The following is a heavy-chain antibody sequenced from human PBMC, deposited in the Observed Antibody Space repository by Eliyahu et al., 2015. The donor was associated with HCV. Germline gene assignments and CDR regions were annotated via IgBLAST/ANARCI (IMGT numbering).Heavy chain of an antibody. CDR3: ARAPGAFDI. CDR1: GGSISXGGYY. Sequence: QVQLQESGPGLVKPSQTLSLTCXVXGGSISXGGYYWSWXRQHPGKGLEWIGYIYYSGSTYYNPSLKSRVTISVDTSKNQFSLKLSSVTAADTAVYYCARAPGAFDIWGQGTMVTVSS. CDR2: IYYSGST. V-gene: IGHV4-31*03. J-gene: IGHJ3*02.